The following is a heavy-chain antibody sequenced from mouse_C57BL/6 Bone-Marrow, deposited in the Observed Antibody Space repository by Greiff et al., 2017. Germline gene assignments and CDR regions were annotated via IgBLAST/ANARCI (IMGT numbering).Heavy chain of an antibody. Sequence: EVKLVESGGGLVQSGRSLRLSCATSGFTFSDFYMEWVRQAPGKGLEWIAASRNKANDYTTEYSASVKGRFIVSRDTSQSILYLQMNALRAEDTAIYYCARDADGNYWHFDVWGTGTTVTVSS. J-gene: IGHJ1*03. D-gene: IGHD2-1*01. V-gene: IGHV7-1*01. CDR3: ARDADGNYWHFDV. CDR2: SRNKANDYTT. CDR1: GFTFSDFY.